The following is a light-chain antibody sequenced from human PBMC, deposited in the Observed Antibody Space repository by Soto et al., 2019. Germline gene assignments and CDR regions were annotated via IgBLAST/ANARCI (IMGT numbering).Light chain of an antibody. CDR3: LQYHNLWA. CDR2: RAS. J-gene: IGKJ1*01. Sequence: ILMTQSPATVSVSPGESATLSCRASQNIYYNVAWYQHRPGQAPRLLIYRASTRAPGVPARCSGSASGTEFTLTISSLQPEDFTVYSCLQYHNLWAFGQGTKVEI. CDR1: QNIYYN. V-gene: IGKV3-15*01.